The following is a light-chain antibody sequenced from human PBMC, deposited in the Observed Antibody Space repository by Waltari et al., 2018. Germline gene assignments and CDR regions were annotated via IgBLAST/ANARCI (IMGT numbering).Light chain of an antibody. J-gene: IGKJ1*01. V-gene: IGKV3-15*01. CDR1: QAVSSI. CDR3: QQYNNWPLT. CDR2: GAS. Sequence: DIVMTQSPATLSLSPGERAALSCRASQAVSSILAWYQQKPGQAPRHLISGASTRATGRPARFGGSGSGTEFTLTISSLQSEDLAVYSCQQYNNWPLTFGQGTKVEIK.